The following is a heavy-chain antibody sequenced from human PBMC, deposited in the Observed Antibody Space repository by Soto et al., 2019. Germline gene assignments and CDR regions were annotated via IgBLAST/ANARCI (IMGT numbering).Heavy chain of an antibody. CDR1: GFSLSTTGMS. CDR2: VDWDDAK. D-gene: IGHD3-9*01. J-gene: IGHJ6*04. Sequence: PGRTLVNPTQTLTLTCTFSGFSLSTTGMSVTWIRQPLGKALEWLALVDWDDAKYYSTSLKTRLTISKHTSKNQVVLTMANLDPVDTATYYCTRVRDDILPGYRVVYYYGMDVWGKGT. V-gene: IGHV2-70*13. CDR3: TRVRDDILPGYRVVYYYGMDV.